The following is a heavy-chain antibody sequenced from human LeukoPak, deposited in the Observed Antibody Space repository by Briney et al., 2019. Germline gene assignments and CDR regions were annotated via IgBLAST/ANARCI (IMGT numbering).Heavy chain of an antibody. Sequence: GGSLRLSCAASGFTVSSNHMDWVRQAPGKGLDWVSVIFNGGSTYYADSVKGRFTISRDNSKNTLYLQMNSLRAEDTAVYYCATSIVGLTYDEHFQHWGQGTLVTVSS. CDR3: ATSIVGLTYDEHFQH. CDR2: IFNGGST. J-gene: IGHJ1*01. V-gene: IGHV3-53*01. CDR1: GFTVSSNH. D-gene: IGHD1-26*01.